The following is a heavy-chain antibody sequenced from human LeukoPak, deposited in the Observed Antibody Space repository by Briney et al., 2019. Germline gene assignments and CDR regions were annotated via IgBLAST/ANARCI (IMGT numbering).Heavy chain of an antibody. CDR1: GFTFSSYW. V-gene: IGHV3-11*06. J-gene: IGHJ4*02. CDR3: AMHVAVAAPFDY. D-gene: IGHD6-19*01. CDR2: ISGGSSYT. Sequence: PGGSLRLSCAASGFTFSSYWMSWIRQAPGKGLEWVSDISGGSSYTNYADSVKGRFTISRDNAKNSLYLQMNSLRAEDTAVYYCAMHVAVAAPFDYWGQGTLVTVTA.